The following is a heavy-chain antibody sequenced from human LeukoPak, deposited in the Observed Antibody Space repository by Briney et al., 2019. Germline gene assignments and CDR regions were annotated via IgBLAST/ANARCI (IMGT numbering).Heavy chain of an antibody. D-gene: IGHD5-24*01. J-gene: IGHJ4*02. CDR1: GFTFSSYS. CDR3: ARDRAGGYNAFDY. CDR2: ISSSSSYI. Sequence: PGGSLRLSCAASGFTFSSYSMNWVRQAPGKGLEWVSSISSSSSYIYYADSVKGRFTISRDNAKNSLYLQMNSLRAEDTVVYYCARDRAGGYNAFDYWGQGTLVTVSS. V-gene: IGHV3-21*01.